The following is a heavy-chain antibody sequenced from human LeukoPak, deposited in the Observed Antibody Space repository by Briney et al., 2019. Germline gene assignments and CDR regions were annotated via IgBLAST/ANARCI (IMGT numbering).Heavy chain of an antibody. J-gene: IGHJ4*02. CDR2: IYYSGST. CDR1: GGSISSSSYY. V-gene: IGHV4-39*07. Sequence: SKTLSLTCTVSGGSISSSSYYWVWIRQPPGKGLEWIGSIYYSGSTYYNPSLKSRVTISVDTSKNQFSLKLSSVTAADTAVYYCARTEIYGGNSDYWGQGTLVTVSS. CDR3: ARTEIYGGNSDY. D-gene: IGHD4-23*01.